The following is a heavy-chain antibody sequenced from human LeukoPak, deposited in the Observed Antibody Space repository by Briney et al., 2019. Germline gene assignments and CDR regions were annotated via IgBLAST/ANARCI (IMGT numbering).Heavy chain of an antibody. J-gene: IGHJ4*02. Sequence: ASETLSLTCAVSGGPISSGVYSWRWIRQHPGEGLEWIGYIYNGGSTYYNPSLKSRVSISVDTSKNQFSLKLSSMTAADTAVYYCARAVAAAAGTFDYWGQGTLVTVSS. CDR1: GGPISSGVYS. CDR2: IYNGGST. V-gene: IGHV4-31*11. D-gene: IGHD6-13*01. CDR3: ARAVAAAAGTFDY.